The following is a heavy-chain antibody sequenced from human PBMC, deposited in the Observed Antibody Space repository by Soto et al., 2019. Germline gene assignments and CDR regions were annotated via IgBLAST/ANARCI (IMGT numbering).Heavy chain of an antibody. D-gene: IGHD3-10*01. CDR2: INPNSGGT. CDR1: GYTFTGYY. CDR3: ARDGVYGSGSQDYYYYYGMDV. J-gene: IGHJ6*02. V-gene: IGHV1-2*04. Sequence: ASVKVSCKAYGYTFTGYYMHWVRQAPGQGLEWMGWINPNSGGTNYAQKFQGWVTMTRDTSISTAYMELSRLRSDDTAVYYCARDGVYGSGSQDYYYYYGMDVWGQGTTVTVSS.